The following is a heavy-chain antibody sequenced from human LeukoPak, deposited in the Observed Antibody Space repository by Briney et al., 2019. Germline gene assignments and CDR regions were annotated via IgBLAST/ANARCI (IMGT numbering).Heavy chain of an antibody. J-gene: IGHJ4*02. CDR2: INPSGGST. CDR1: GYTLTSYY. Sequence: GASVKVSCKASGYTLTSYYMHWVRQAPGQGLEWMGIINPSGGSTSYAQKFQGRVTMTRDTSTSTVYMELSSLRSEDTAVYYCARDYGRFGELSGYFDYWGQGTLVTVSS. V-gene: IGHV1-46*01. D-gene: IGHD3-10*01. CDR3: ARDYGRFGELSGYFDY.